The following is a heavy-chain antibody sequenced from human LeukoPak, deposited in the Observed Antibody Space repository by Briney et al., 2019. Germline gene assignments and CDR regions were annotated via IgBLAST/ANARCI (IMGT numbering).Heavy chain of an antibody. CDR3: AHSRARGVTQFEY. Sequence: TLSLTCTVSGGSIGSYYWTWIRQPPGKALEWLALIYWDDDKRYSPSLKSRLTITKDTSRNEVVLTMTNMDPVDTATYYCAHSRARGVTQFEYWGQGTLVTVSS. D-gene: IGHD3-10*01. J-gene: IGHJ4*02. CDR2: IYWDDDK. V-gene: IGHV2-5*08. CDR1: GGSIGSYYWT.